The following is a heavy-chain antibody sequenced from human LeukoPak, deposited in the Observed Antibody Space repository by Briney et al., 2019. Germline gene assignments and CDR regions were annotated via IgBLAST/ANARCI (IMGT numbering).Heavy chain of an antibody. V-gene: IGHV1-69*05. Sequence: GASVKVSCKASVRTFSSYAISWVRQAPGQGLEWMGGIIPIFGTANYAQKFQGRVTITTDESTSTAYMELSSLRSEDTAVYYCARVPGYYYDSSGYYHLGAFDIWGQGTMVTVSS. J-gene: IGHJ3*02. D-gene: IGHD3-22*01. CDR2: IIPIFGTA. CDR3: ARVPGYYYDSSGYYHLGAFDI. CDR1: VRTFSSYA.